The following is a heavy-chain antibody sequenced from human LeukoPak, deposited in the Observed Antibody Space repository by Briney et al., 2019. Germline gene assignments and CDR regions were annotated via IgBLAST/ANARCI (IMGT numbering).Heavy chain of an antibody. D-gene: IGHD5-24*01. J-gene: IGHJ4*02. CDR2: ISWNSGNI. V-gene: IGHV3-9*01. CDR1: GFIFDNYA. CDR3: AKQMVVDYFDY. Sequence: GGSLRLSCAASGFIFDNYAMHWVRQAPGKGLEWVSGISWNSGNIGYADSVKGRFAISRDNAKNTLYLQMNSLRVEDTAVYYCAKQMVVDYFDYWGLGTLVTVSS.